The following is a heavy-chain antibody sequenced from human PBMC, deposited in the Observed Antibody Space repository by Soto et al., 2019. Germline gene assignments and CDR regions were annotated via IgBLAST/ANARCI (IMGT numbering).Heavy chain of an antibody. Sequence: PGGSLRLSCSASGFTFSSYAMSWVRQAPGKGLEWVSAISGSGGSTYYADSVKGRFTISRDNSKNTLYLQMNSLRAEDTAVYYCAKDYAPSWGDLDLPDYYYYGMDVWGQGTTVTVSS. V-gene: IGHV3-23*01. CDR2: ISGSGGST. D-gene: IGHD3-16*01. CDR1: GFTFSSYA. J-gene: IGHJ6*02. CDR3: AKDYAPSWGDLDLPDYYYYGMDV.